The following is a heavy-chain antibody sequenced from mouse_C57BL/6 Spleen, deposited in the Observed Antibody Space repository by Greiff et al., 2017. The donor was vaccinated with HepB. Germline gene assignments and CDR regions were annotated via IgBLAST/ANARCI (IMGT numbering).Heavy chain of an antibody. CDR1: GFTFSDYY. D-gene: IGHD2-4*01. CDR3: ARGDYDYDEGFAY. V-gene: IGHV5-16*01. Sequence: EVHLVESEGGLVQPGSSMKLSCTASGFTFSDYYMAWVRQVPEKGLEWVANINYDGSSTYYLDSLKSRFIISRDNAKNILYLQMSSLKSEDTATYYCARGDYDYDEGFAYWGQGTLVTVSA. J-gene: IGHJ3*01. CDR2: INYDGSST.